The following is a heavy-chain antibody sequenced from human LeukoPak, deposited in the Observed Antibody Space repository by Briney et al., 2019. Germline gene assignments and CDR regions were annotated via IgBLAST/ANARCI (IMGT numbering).Heavy chain of an antibody. CDR3: ARGLGDTAS. V-gene: IGHV4-39*07. CDR2: IYYSGST. J-gene: IGHJ4*02. CDR1: GGSISSSSYY. D-gene: IGHD5-18*01. Sequence: SGTLSLTCTVSGGSISSSSYYWGWIRQPPGKGLEWIGSIYYSGSTYYNPSLKSRVTISVDTSKNQFSLKLSSVTAADTAVYYCARGLGDTASWGQGTLVTVSS.